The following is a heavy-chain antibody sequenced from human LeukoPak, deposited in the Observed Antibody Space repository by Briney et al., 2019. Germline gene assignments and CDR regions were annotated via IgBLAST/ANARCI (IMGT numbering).Heavy chain of an antibody. J-gene: IGHJ4*02. CDR3: ATLNSCSGGSCLDY. Sequence: ASVKVSCKASGDTFSSYAMRWVRQAPGQGLEWMGDMKPSFGTSNYAQKFQGRVTMTRDESTSTAYMELSSLRSEDTAVYYCATLNSCSGGSCLDYWVQGTLVTVSS. CDR1: GDTFSSYA. D-gene: IGHD2-15*01. V-gene: IGHV1-69*13. CDR2: MKPSFGTS.